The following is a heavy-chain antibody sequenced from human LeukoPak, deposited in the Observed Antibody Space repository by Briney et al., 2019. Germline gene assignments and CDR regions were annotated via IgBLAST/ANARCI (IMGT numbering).Heavy chain of an antibody. J-gene: IGHJ4*02. CDR2: INPNSGGT. Sequence: GASVKVSCKASGYTFTGYYMHWVRQAPGQGLEWMGWINPNSGGTNYAQKFQGRVTMTRDTSISTAYMELSRLRSDDTAVYYCARDGVDKSSSDFDYWGQGTLVTVSS. CDR1: GYTFTGYY. V-gene: IGHV1-2*02. D-gene: IGHD6-6*01. CDR3: ARDGVDKSSSDFDY.